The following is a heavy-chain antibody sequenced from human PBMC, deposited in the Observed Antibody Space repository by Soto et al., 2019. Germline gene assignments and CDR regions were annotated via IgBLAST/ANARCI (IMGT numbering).Heavy chain of an antibody. J-gene: IGHJ3*02. Sequence: GGSLRLSCAASVFTFSSYGMHWVRQAPGKGLEWVAVISYDGSNKYYADSVKGRFTISRDNSKNTLYLQMNSLRAEDTAVYYCAKDITGYSSSHDAFDIWGQGTMVTVSS. CDR1: VFTFSSYG. D-gene: IGHD6-13*01. CDR2: ISYDGSNK. V-gene: IGHV3-30*18. CDR3: AKDITGYSSSHDAFDI.